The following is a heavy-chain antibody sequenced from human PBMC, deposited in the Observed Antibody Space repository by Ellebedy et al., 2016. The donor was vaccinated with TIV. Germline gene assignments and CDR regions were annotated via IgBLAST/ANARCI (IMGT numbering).Heavy chain of an antibody. D-gene: IGHD4-23*01. CDR2: ISDSGGNT. J-gene: IGHJ3*01. CDR1: GFTFSGYW. Sequence: GESLKISCAASGFTFSGYWMSWVRQAPGKGLEWVSSISDSGGNTYYADSVKGRFTISRDNSKDTLFLQMNSLRAEDTAIYFCARDPVGVGPAFDVWGQGTMVTVSS. CDR3: ARDPVGVGPAFDV. V-gene: IGHV3-23*01.